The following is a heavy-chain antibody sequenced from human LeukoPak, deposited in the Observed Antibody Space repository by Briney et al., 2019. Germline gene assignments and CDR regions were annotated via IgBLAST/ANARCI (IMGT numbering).Heavy chain of an antibody. CDR1: GFTVSSNY. V-gene: IGHV3-7*01. J-gene: IGHJ5*01. CDR2: IKQDGGEI. CDR3: ARDKVVGPTKFDS. D-gene: IGHD1-26*01. Sequence: GGSLRLSCAASGFTVSSNYMSWVRQAPGKGLEWVANIKQDGGEIYYVDSVKGRFTISRDNAKNSAYLHMNSLRAEDTAVYYCARDKVVGPTKFDSWGQGTLVTVSS.